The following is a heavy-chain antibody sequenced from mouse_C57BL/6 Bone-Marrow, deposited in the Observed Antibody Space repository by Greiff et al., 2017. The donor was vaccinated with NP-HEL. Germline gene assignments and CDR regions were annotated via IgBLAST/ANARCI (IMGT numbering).Heavy chain of an antibody. D-gene: IGHD1-1*01. Sequence: VQLQQPGAELVRPGTSVKLSCKASGYTFTSYWMHWVKQRPGQGLEWIGVIDPSDSYTNYTQKFKGKATLTVDTSSSTAFMSVSSLTSEDSAVYYCAREDYGSSSWFAYWGQGTLVTVSA. CDR3: AREDYGSSSWFAY. CDR1: GYTFTSYW. J-gene: IGHJ3*01. CDR2: IDPSDSYT. V-gene: IGHV1-59*01.